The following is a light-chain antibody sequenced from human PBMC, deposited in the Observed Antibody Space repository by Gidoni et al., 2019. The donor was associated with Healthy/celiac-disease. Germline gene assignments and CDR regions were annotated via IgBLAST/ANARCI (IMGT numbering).Light chain of an antibody. CDR1: QGIRNY. Sequence: IQMTQSTSSLSASVGDRVTITCRASQGIRNYLAWFQQKPGKDPKSLIYAASSLQSGVPSKFSGSGYGTDYTLTISSLQPEDFATYYCQQYNSYPLTFGGGTKVEIK. V-gene: IGKV1-16*02. CDR2: AAS. J-gene: IGKJ4*01. CDR3: QQYNSYPLT.